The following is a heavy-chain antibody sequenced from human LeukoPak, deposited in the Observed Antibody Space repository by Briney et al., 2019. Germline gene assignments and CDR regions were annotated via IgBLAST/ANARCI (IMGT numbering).Heavy chain of an antibody. V-gene: IGHV4-34*01. CDR1: GGSFSGYY. J-gene: IGHJ4*02. Sequence: SETLSLTCAVYGGSFSGYYWSWIRQPPGKGLEWIGEINHSGSTNYNPSLKSRVTISVDTSKNQFSLKLSSVTAADTAVYYCARGGDRSFDNWGQGTLVTVSS. CDR2: INHSGST. CDR3: ARGGDRSFDN. D-gene: IGHD3-10*01.